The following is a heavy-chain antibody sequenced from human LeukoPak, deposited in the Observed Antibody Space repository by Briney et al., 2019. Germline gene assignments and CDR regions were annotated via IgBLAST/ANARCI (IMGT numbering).Heavy chain of an antibody. D-gene: IGHD6-19*01. V-gene: IGHV4-59*01. J-gene: IGHJ4*02. CDR3: ARFKRAGGWSYFDY. CDR2: IYYSGST. CDR1: GGSISSYY. Sequence: SETLSLTCTVSGGSISSYYWSWIRQPPGKGLEWIGYIYYSGSTNYNPSLKSRVTISVDTSKNQFSLKLSSVTAADTAMYYCARFKRAGGWSYFDYWGLGTLVTVSS.